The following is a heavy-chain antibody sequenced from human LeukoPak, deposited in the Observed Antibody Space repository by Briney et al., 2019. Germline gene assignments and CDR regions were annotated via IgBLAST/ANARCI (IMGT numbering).Heavy chain of an antibody. CDR2: IRYDGSNK. Sequence: GGSLRLSCAASGFTFSSYGMHWVRQAPSKGLEGVAFIRYDGSNKYYADSVKGRFTISRDNSKNTLYLQMNSLRAEDTAVYYCAKEGLLWFGELYFDYWGQGTLVTVSS. J-gene: IGHJ4*02. CDR1: GFTFSSYG. CDR3: AKEGLLWFGELYFDY. D-gene: IGHD3-10*01. V-gene: IGHV3-30*02.